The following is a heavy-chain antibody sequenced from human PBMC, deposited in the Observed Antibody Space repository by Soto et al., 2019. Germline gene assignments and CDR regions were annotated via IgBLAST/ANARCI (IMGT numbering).Heavy chain of an antibody. J-gene: IGHJ6*02. CDR1: GFTFSNYG. D-gene: IGHD3-10*01. Sequence: QVQLVESGGGVIQPGRSLRLSCAASGFTFSNYGMHWVRQTPGKGLEWVAVIWYDGSNRYYADSVKGRFTISRDNSKNTLYLQMDSLRAEDTAVYYCARDRLLGWYYGNGMDDWGQGNTVTVSS. CDR2: IWYDGSNR. CDR3: ARDRLLGWYYGNGMDD. V-gene: IGHV3-33*01.